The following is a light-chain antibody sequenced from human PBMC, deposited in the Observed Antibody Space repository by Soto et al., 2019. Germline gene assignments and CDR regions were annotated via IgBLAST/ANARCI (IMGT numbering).Light chain of an antibody. CDR1: QSISRW. Sequence: DIQLTQSPSTLSASVGDRVTITCRASQSISRWLAWYQREPGKAPKLLIYDASSSESGVPSRLSGSGSGTEFILTIRSLQPDDFATYYCQQYDSYWTFGQGTKVDIK. V-gene: IGKV1-5*01. CDR2: DAS. J-gene: IGKJ1*01. CDR3: QQYDSYWT.